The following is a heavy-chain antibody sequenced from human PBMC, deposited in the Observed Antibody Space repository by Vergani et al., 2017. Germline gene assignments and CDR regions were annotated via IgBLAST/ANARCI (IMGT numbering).Heavy chain of an antibody. CDR3: TTGEQWLYAFDI. D-gene: IGHD6-19*01. Sequence: EVQLVESGGGLVKPGGSLRLSCAASGFTFSNAWMSWVRQAPGKGLEWVGRIKSKTDGGTTDYAAPVKGRFTISRDDSKNTLYLQMNSLKTEDTAVYYCTTGEQWLYAFDIWGQGTMVTVSS. J-gene: IGHJ3*02. CDR1: GFTFSNAW. V-gene: IGHV3-15*01. CDR2: IKSKTDGGTT.